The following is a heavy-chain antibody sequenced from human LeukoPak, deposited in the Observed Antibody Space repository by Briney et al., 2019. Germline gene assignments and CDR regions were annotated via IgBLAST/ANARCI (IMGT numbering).Heavy chain of an antibody. Sequence: GASVKVSCKASGYTFTSYGICWVRPAPGQGLEWMGWISAYNGNINYAQTLQGRVSMATDRSTSTASMHLTSMRSDGRAGCYLSRTMVVNAPPDNWGRG. V-gene: IGHV1-18*01. CDR2: ISAYNGNI. CDR1: GYTFTSYG. D-gene: IGHD2-8*02. J-gene: IGHJ4*02. CDR3: SRTMVVNAPPDN.